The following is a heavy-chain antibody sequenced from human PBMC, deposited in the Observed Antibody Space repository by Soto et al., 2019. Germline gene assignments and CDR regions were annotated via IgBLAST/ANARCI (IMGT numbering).Heavy chain of an antibody. CDR1: GGSISSGGYY. Sequence: SETLSLTCAVSGGSISSGGYYWSWIRQHPGKGLEYIGYIYYSGSTYYNPSLKSRVTISVDTSKNQFSLKLSSVTAADTAVYYCARDRASSSAWLDPRAQGNPLPVSS. J-gene: IGHJ5*02. CDR3: ARDRASSSAWLDP. D-gene: IGHD2-21*01. V-gene: IGHV4-31*11. CDR2: IYYSGST.